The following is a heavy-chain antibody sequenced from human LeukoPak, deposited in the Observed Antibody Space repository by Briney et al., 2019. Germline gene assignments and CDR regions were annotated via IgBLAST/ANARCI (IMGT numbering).Heavy chain of an antibody. V-gene: IGHV3-33*01. J-gene: IGHJ4*02. CDR3: ARESMYSSSWNYFDY. CDR1: GFTFSSYG. Sequence: PGGSLRLSCAASGFTFSSYGMHWVRQAPGKGLEWVAVIWYDGSNKYYADSVKGRFTISRDNSKNTLYLQMNSLRAEDTAVYYCARESMYSSSWNYFDYWGQGTLVTVSS. D-gene: IGHD6-13*01. CDR2: IWYDGSNK.